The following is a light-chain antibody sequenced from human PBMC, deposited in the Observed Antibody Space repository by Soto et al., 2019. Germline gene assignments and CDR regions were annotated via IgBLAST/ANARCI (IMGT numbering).Light chain of an antibody. CDR3: HQRTSWPKT. CDR2: DAS. Sequence: EIVLTQSPATLSLSPGERATLSCRASESVASYLAWYQQKPGQAPRLLIYDASNRAAGIPARFSGSGSGTDFTLTISSLEPEDFAFYYCHQRTSWPKTFGQGTKVEIK. V-gene: IGKV3-11*01. CDR1: ESVASY. J-gene: IGKJ1*01.